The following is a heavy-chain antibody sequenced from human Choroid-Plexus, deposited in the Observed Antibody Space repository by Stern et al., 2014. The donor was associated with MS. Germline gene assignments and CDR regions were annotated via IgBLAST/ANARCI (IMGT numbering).Heavy chain of an antibody. CDR2: INPNTGGT. CDR1: GYIFTGYY. V-gene: IGHV1-2*02. CDR3: ARDQRGITIFGVVTDYYYLGMDV. D-gene: IGHD3-3*01. Sequence: QLVQSGAEVKKPGASVKVSCKTSGYIFTGYYIHWVRQAPGQGLEWMAWINPNTGGTKYAQNFQGRVTMSRDTSISTAFVELSSLTSDDTAVYYCARDQRGITIFGVVTDYYYLGMDVWGQGTTVTVSS. J-gene: IGHJ6*02.